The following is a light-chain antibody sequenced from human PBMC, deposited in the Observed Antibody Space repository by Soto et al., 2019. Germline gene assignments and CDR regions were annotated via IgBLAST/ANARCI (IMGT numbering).Light chain of an antibody. CDR3: QSYDSSWRGV. J-gene: IGLJ3*02. CDR1: SSNIGAGYD. Sequence: QSALTQPPSVSGAPGQRVTISCTGSSSNIGAGYDVHWYQQLPGTAPKLLIYGNSNRPSGVPDRFSGSKSGTSASLAITGLQAEDEADYYCQSYDSSWRGVFGGGTKLTVL. V-gene: IGLV1-40*01. CDR2: GNS.